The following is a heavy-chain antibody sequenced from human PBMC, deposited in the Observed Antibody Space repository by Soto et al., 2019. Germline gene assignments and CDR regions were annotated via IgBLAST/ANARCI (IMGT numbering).Heavy chain of an antibody. CDR2: IYYSGST. CDR3: ARVQWWLGPGGFDY. CDR1: GGSISSGGYY. V-gene: IGHV4-31*03. J-gene: IGHJ4*02. D-gene: IGHD2-15*01. Sequence: QVQLQESGPGLVKPSQTLSLTCTFSGGSISSGGYYWSWIRQHPGKGLEWIGYIYYSGSTYYNPSLQSRVTISVDTSKNQFSLKLSSVTPADTAVYYCARVQWWLGPGGFDYWGQGTLVTVSS.